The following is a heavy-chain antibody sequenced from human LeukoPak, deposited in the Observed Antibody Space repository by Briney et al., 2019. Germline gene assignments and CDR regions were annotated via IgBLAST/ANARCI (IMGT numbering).Heavy chain of an antibody. J-gene: IGHJ5*02. D-gene: IGHD6-6*01. CDR1: GGSFSGYY. Sequence: PSETLSLTCAVYGGSFSGYYWSWIRLPPGEGLEWIGEINHSGSTNYNPSLKSRVTISVDTSKNQFSLKLSSVTAADTAVYYCARGPVRSSSGRWFDPWGQGTLVTVSS. V-gene: IGHV4-34*01. CDR2: INHSGST. CDR3: ARGPVRSSSGRWFDP.